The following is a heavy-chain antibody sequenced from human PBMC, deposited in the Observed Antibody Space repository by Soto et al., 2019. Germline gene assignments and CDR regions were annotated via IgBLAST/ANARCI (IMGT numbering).Heavy chain of an antibody. V-gene: IGHV1-69*01. CDR1: GGTFSTYA. J-gene: IGHJ4*02. D-gene: IGHD1-26*01. CDR2: IIPIFGTA. CDR3: AADVGVSSRTFDY. Sequence: QVQLVQSGAEVRKPGSSVKVSCKASGGTFSTYAISGVRLAPGQGLEWMGGIIPIFGTANYAQKFQGRVTITADESTSTDYMELSSLRSEDTAVYYCAADVGVSSRTFDYWGQGSLVTVSS.